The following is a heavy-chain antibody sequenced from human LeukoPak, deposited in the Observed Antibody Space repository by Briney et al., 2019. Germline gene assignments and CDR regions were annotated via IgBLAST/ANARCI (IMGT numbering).Heavy chain of an antibody. CDR2: ISPDDSYT. CDR3: ARYTGSFTPLDH. CDR1: GYFFNTYW. Sequence: GESLTISCEGSGYFFNTYWVAWVRQTPGKGLEWMGIISPDDSYTRYSPSFAGHITISADKSISTAYLQWTSLKASGSAMYYCARYTGSFTPLDHWGQGTLVTVSS. J-gene: IGHJ4*02. D-gene: IGHD3-10*01. V-gene: IGHV5-51*01.